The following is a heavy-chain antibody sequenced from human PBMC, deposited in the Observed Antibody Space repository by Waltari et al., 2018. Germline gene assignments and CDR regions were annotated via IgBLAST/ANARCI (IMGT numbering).Heavy chain of an antibody. D-gene: IGHD2-2*01. CDR2: IITSTGNP. V-gene: IGHV7-4-1*02. Sequence: QVQLVQSGSELKKPGASVKISCKASGYIFTSYAINWVRQAPGQGLELMGWIITSTGNPTYAQGCTGRFVFSLDTSVSTAYLEINNLKAEDTAVYYCTREVVPAATIVVNWFDPWGQGTLVTVSS. CDR1: GYIFTSYA. J-gene: IGHJ5*02. CDR3: TREVVPAATIVVNWFDP.